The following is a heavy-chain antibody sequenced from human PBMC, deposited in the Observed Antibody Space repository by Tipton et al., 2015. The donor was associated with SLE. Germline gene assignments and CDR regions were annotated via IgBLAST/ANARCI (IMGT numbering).Heavy chain of an antibody. CDR3: ARGGGSYWFDP. V-gene: IGHV4-61*08. CDR2: INHSGST. J-gene: IGHJ5*02. D-gene: IGHD1-26*01. CDR1: GGSISSGDYY. Sequence: TLSLTCTVSGGSISSGDYYWSWIRQPPGKGLEWIGEINHSGSTNYNPSLKSRVTISVDTSKNQFSLKLSSVTAADTAVYYCARGGGSYWFDPWGQGTLVTVSS.